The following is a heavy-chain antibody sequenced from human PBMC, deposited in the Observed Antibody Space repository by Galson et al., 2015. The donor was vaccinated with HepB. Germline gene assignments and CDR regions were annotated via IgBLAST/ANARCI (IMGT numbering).Heavy chain of an antibody. Sequence: SLRLSCAASGFTFSSYGMHWVRQAPGKGLEWVAFIRYDGSNKYYADSVKGRFTISRDNSKNTLYLQMNSLRAEDTAVYYCAKDQDDGGTRDRYYYYGMDVWGQGTTVTVSS. CDR1: GFTFSSYG. D-gene: IGHD1-14*01. V-gene: IGHV3-30*02. J-gene: IGHJ6*02. CDR3: AKDQDDGGTRDRYYYYGMDV. CDR2: IRYDGSNK.